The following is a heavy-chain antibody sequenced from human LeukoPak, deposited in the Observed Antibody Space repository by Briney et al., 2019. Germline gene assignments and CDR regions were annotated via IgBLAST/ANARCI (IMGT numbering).Heavy chain of an antibody. Sequence: GGSLRLSCAASGFTFSDYWMSWVRQAPGKGLEWVANIKQDGIKKYYVDSVKGRFTISRDNAKNSLYLQMNSLRAEDTAVYYCARVGVGTVTTWDYWGQGTLVTVSS. CDR1: GFTFSDYW. D-gene: IGHD4-17*01. V-gene: IGHV3-7*02. CDR3: ARVGVGTVTTWDY. CDR2: IKQDGIKK. J-gene: IGHJ4*02.